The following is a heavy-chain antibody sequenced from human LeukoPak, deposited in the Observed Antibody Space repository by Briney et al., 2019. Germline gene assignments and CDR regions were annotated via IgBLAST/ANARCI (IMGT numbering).Heavy chain of an antibody. J-gene: IGHJ4*02. Sequence: SETLSLTCAVYGGSFSGYYRSWIRQPPGEGLEWVGEINHSGSTNYNPSLKSRVTISVDTSKNQFSLKLSSVTAADTAVYYCARHRIRSYFDYWGQGTLVTVSS. CDR1: GGSFSGYY. V-gene: IGHV4-34*01. CDR2: INHSGST. D-gene: IGHD1-14*01. CDR3: ARHRIRSYFDY.